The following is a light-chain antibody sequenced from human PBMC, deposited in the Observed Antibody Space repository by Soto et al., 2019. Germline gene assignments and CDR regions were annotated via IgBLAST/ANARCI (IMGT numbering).Light chain of an antibody. J-gene: IGKJ4*01. Sequence: DIQMTQSPSSLSASVGDRVTITCQASQNITNFLNWSQHKLRKAPNLLIYDASNLEAEVPSRFSGTGSGTEFSFTISSLQPEDIVSYFCQQYDDLPITFGGGTKVEIK. V-gene: IGKV1-33*01. CDR1: QNITNF. CDR2: DAS. CDR3: QQYDDLPIT.